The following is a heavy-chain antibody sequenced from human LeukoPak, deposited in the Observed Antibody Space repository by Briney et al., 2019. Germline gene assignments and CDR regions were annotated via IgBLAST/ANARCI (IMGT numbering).Heavy chain of an antibody. CDR3: GRERVSAYDY. V-gene: IGHV3-7*01. Sequence: GGSLGLSCVTSGFIFSDYWMGWVRQAPGKGPEWVASIKPDGNEQYYVDSVRGRFTISRDNSKDSLFLQMDSLRDDDTAVYYCGRERVSAYDYWGQGTLVTVSS. CDR2: IKPDGNEQ. CDR1: GFIFSDYW. J-gene: IGHJ4*02.